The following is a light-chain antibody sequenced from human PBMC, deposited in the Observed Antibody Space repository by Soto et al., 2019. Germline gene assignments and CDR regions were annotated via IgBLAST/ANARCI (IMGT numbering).Light chain of an antibody. V-gene: IGLV1-40*01. CDR1: SSNIGAGYE. J-gene: IGLJ1*01. Sequence: QSVLTQPPSVSEAPGQRVTISCTGSSSNIGAGYEAHWYQQVPGTAPKLLIYENNNRPSGVPDRFSGSKSGTSASLAITGLKAEDEAEYSCQSYDSSLSGYVFGTGTKLPVL. CDR2: ENN. CDR3: QSYDSSLSGYV.